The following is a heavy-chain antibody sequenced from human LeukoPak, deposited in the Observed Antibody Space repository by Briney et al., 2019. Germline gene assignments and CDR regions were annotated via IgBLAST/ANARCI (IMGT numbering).Heavy chain of an antibody. CDR2: ISTTGSTI. V-gene: IGHV3-48*02. CDR1: GFIFSSYS. J-gene: IGHJ4*02. CDR3: ARDTSSSGYYPFDY. Sequence: GGSLRLSRAASGFIFSSYSMNWVRQAPGKGLEWVSYISTTGSTIYYADSVKGRFTISRDNAKNSLYLQMNSLRDEDTAVYYCARDTSSSGYYPFDYWGQGTLVTVSS. D-gene: IGHD3-22*01.